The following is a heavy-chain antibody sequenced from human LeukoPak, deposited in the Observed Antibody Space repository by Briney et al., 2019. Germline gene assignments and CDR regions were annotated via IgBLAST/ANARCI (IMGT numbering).Heavy chain of an antibody. V-gene: IGHV4-59*12. CDR1: GSSMSSYY. Sequence: SETLSLTCTVSGSSMSSYYWSWIRQPPGKGLEWIGYIYYSGSTNYNPSLKSRVTISVDTSENQFSLKLTSVTAADTPVYYCARDREYSSSGLVWFDPGGHGILVTVSS. CDR2: IYYSGST. D-gene: IGHD6-6*01. CDR3: ARDREYSSSGLVWFDP. J-gene: IGHJ5*02.